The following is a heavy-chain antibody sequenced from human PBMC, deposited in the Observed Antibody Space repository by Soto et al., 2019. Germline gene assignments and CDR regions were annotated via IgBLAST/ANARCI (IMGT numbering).Heavy chain of an antibody. V-gene: IGHV1-18*01. D-gene: IGHD2-2*01. J-gene: IGHJ5*02. CDR2: ISLYSDGT. CDR3: ARVVPGAEAWFGP. Sequence: ASVKVSCKTSGYAFSNYGITWVRQAPGQPLEWLGWISLYSDGTNYAQKFQGRVSMTTDTSTTTAYMELRSLRSDDTAVYYCARVVPGAEAWFGPWGQGTLVTVSS. CDR1: GYAFSNYG.